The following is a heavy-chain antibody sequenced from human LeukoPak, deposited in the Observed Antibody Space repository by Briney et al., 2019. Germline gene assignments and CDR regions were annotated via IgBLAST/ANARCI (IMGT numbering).Heavy chain of an antibody. D-gene: IGHD1-14*01. CDR2: IHPSGST. CDR3: ARGAGGSIYYYYYMDV. J-gene: IGHJ6*03. CDR1: GDSISSYY. Sequence: SETLSLTCTVSGDSISSYYWSWIRQPAGKGLEWIGRIHPSGSTNYNPSLKSRVTLSVDTSKNQFSLKLSSVTAADTAVYYCARGAGGSIYYYYYMDVWGKGTTVTVSS. V-gene: IGHV4-4*07.